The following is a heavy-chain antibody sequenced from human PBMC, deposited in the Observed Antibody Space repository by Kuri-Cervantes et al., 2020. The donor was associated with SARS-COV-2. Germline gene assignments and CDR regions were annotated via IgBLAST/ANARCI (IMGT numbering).Heavy chain of an antibody. D-gene: IGHD3/OR15-3a*01. CDR2: ISSSSSTI. CDR1: GFTFSSYS. J-gene: IGHJ3*02. Sequence: GESLKISCAASGFTFSSYSMNWVRQAPGKGLEWVSYISSSSSTIYYADSVKGRFTISRDNAKNSLYLQMNSLRAENTAVYYCARGLHRDPLDIWGQGTMVTVSS. V-gene: IGHV3-48*01. CDR3: ARGLHRDPLDI.